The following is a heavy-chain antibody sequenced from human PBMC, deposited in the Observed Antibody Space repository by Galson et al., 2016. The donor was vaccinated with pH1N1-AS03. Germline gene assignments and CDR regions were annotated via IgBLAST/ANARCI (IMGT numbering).Heavy chain of an antibody. D-gene: IGHD4-17*01. V-gene: IGHV1-18*01. J-gene: IGHJ4*02. CDR2: ISAHSGHA. Sequence: SVKVSCKASGYNFSNYAFSWLRQTPGQGLEWMGWISAHSGHASYAQAFQGRVSMTIDASTTTTYMELRSLTTDDTAVYFCARDRTTVTVTLLYDYWGQGTLLTVSS. CDR3: ARDRTTVTVTLLYDY. CDR1: GYNFSNYA.